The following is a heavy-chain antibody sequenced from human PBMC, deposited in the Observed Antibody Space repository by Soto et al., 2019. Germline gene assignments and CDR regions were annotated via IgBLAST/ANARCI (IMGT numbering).Heavy chain of an antibody. V-gene: IGHV4-31*03. Sequence: QVQLQESGPGLVKPSQTLSLACSVSGGSISNGASYWTWIRQLPGRGLEWIGHIYYSGTTYYNPSLKSRLTISVDTSKNQFSLKLSSVTAADTAVYYCARQVYRDYVSRGFDHWGQGTPVTVSP. J-gene: IGHJ4*02. CDR1: GGSISNGASY. CDR2: IYYSGTT. D-gene: IGHD4-17*01. CDR3: ARQVYRDYVSRGFDH.